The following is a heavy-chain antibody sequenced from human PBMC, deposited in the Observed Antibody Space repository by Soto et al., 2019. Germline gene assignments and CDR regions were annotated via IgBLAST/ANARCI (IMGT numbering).Heavy chain of an antibody. CDR3: ARDATSMKWYAFDP. J-gene: IGHJ5*02. CDR2: INAGNGNT. CDR1: GYTFTSYA. Sequence: ASVKVSCKASGYTFTSYAMHWVRQAPGQRLEWMGWINAGNGNTKYSQKFQGRVTIIRDTSTSTAYMELSSLRFEDTAVYYCARDATSMKWYAFDPWGQGTLVTVSS. D-gene: IGHD2-15*01. V-gene: IGHV1-3*01.